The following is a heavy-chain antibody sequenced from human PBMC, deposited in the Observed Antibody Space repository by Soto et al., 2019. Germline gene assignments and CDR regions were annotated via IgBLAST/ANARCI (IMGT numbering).Heavy chain of an antibody. J-gene: IGHJ6*02. CDR1: GFTLSSYG. V-gene: IGHV3-30*02. Sequence: GGSLRLSCAASGFTLSSYGMHWVRQAPGKGLEWVAVIWYDGSNKYYADSVKGRFTISRDNSKNTLYLQMNSLRAEDTAVYYCAKDLTGTNGMDVWGQGTTVTVSS. CDR2: IWYDGSNK. CDR3: AKDLTGTNGMDV. D-gene: IGHD1-7*01.